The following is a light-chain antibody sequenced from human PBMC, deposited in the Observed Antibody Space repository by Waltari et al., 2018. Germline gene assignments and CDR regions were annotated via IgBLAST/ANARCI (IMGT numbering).Light chain of an antibody. CDR1: SSNIGNNA. CDR2: CDD. V-gene: IGLV1-36*01. J-gene: IGLJ2*01. CDR3: AAWDDSLNAVV. Sequence: QSVLTQPPSVSEAPRQRVTISCSGSSSNIGNNAVNWYQRLPGEAPKLPIYCDDLLPSGVSDRFSGSKSGTSASMAIGGLLSEDEGDYYCAAWDDSLNAVVFGGGTKLTVL.